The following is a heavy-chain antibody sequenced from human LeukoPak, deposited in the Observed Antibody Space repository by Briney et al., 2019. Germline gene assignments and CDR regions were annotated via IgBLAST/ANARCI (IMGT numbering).Heavy chain of an antibody. CDR3: ASSPGMTKG. Sequence: GGSLRLSCTASGFTFGDYAMSWVRQAPGKGLEWVSYISSSGTTIYYADSVKGRFTISRDNAENSLYLQMNSLRAEDTAVYYCASSPGMTKGWGQGTLVTVSS. CDR1: GFTFGDYA. J-gene: IGHJ4*02. V-gene: IGHV3-48*03. CDR2: ISSSGTTI.